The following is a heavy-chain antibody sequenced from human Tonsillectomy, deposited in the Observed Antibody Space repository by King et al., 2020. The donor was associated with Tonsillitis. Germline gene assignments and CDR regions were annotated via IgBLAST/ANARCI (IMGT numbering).Heavy chain of an antibody. V-gene: IGHV3-48*01. J-gene: IGHJ3*02. CDR1: GFTFSSYS. Sequence: VQLVESGGGLVQPGGSLRLSCAASGFTFSSYSMNWVRQDPGKGLEWVSYISTRSSTIYYADSVKGRFTLSRDNAKNSLDLQMNSLRAEDTAVYFCGRDYVWGSYPVAFDIWGQGTMVTVSS. CDR3: GRDYVWGSYPVAFDI. CDR2: ISTRSSTI. D-gene: IGHD3-16*02.